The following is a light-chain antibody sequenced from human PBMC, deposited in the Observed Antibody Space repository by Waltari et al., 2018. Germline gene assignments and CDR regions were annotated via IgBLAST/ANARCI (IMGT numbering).Light chain of an antibody. CDR1: TSNTGAGHA. Sequence: QSVLTQPPPVSGTPGQRVTIPCSGCTSNTGAGHAVHWYQHLPGTAPKLLIYGNTNRPSGVPDRFSGFKSGTSASLAITGLQADDEADYFCQSFDNMLSGGVVFGGGTKLAVL. V-gene: IGLV1-40*01. J-gene: IGLJ2*01. CDR2: GNT. CDR3: QSFDNMLSGGVV.